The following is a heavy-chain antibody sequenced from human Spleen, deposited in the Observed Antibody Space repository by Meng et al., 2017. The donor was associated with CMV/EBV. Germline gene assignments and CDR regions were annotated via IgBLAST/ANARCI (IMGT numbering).Heavy chain of an antibody. D-gene: IGHD2-2*01. CDR2: ISYDGSSK. V-gene: IGHV3-30*04. CDR1: GFTFSSYA. Sequence: GESLKISCAASGFTFSSYAMHWVRQAPGKGLEWVAVISYDGSSKFYADSVKGRFSISRDNAKNSLYLQMNSLRAEDTAVYYCARDYCSSTSCYLYYYYGMDVWGQGTTVTVSS. J-gene: IGHJ6*02. CDR3: ARDYCSSTSCYLYYYYGMDV.